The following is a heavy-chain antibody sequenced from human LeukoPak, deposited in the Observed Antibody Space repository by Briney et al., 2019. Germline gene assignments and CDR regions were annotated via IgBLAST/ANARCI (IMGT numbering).Heavy chain of an antibody. Sequence: ASVRVSCKASGYTISDYFMHWVRQAPGQGLEWMGWINPNTNGINYAQKFQGRVIMTRDTSINTAYMELRSLTSDDTAIYYCASARYSEHEPFDFWGQGTLVTVST. J-gene: IGHJ4*02. D-gene: IGHD5-12*01. V-gene: IGHV1-2*02. CDR3: ASARYSEHEPFDF. CDR1: GYTISDYF. CDR2: INPNTNGI.